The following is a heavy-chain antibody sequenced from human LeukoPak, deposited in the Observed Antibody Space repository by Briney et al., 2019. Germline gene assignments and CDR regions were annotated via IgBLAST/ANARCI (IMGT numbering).Heavy chain of an antibody. D-gene: IGHD3-10*01. CDR2: ISGSGRTT. Sequence: GGSLRLSCAASGFTFSSYAMSWVRQAPGKGLEWVSGISGSGRTTYYADSVKGRFTISRDNSKNTLYLQMNSLRAEDTAVYYCAKFRIPMVRGETDYWGQGTLVTVSS. V-gene: IGHV3-23*01. CDR1: GFTFSSYA. J-gene: IGHJ4*02. CDR3: AKFRIPMVRGETDY.